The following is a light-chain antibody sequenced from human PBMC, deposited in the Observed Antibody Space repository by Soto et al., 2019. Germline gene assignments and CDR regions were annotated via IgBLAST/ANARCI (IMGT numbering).Light chain of an antibody. CDR1: QSVSRY. CDR3: QQRSDWPST. J-gene: IGKJ4*01. Sequence: EIVLTQSPATLSLSPGERATLSCRASQSVSRYLAWYQQKPGQAPRLLIYDASNMATGIPARFSGSGSGTDFTRTISSLAPEDLAVYYCQQRSDWPSTFGGGTKVQIK. CDR2: DAS. V-gene: IGKV3-11*01.